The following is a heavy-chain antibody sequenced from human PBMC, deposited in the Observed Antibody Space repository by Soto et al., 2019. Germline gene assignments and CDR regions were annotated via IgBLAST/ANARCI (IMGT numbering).Heavy chain of an antibody. CDR1: GFTFSDYY. CDR3: ARGYDFWSGYYYPYGMDV. CDR2: ISSSSSYT. Sequence: PGGSLRLSCAASGFTFSDYYMNWIRQAPGKGLEWVSYISSSSSYTNYADSVKGRFTISRDNSKNTLYLQMNSLRAEDTAVYYCARGYDFWSGYYYPYGMDVWGQGTTVTVSS. V-gene: IGHV3-11*06. J-gene: IGHJ6*02. D-gene: IGHD3-3*01.